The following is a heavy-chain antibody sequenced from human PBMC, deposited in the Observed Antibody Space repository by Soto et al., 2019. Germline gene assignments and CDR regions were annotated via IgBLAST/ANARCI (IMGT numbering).Heavy chain of an antibody. V-gene: IGHV3-23*01. J-gene: IGHJ4*02. Sequence: EVQLLESGGGLVQPGGSLRLSCAASGFTFSSYAMSWVRQARGKGLEWVSIIGVGGGDRYYPESVKGRFTISRDNSRDTLSLEMNSLRDEDTAVYSCARVRFGELVWGQGTLVTVSS. D-gene: IGHD3-10*01. CDR1: GFTFSSYA. CDR2: IGVGGGDR. CDR3: ARVRFGELV.